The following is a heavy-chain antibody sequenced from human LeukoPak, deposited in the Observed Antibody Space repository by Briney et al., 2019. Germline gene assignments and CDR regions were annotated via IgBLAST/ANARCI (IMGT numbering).Heavy chain of an antibody. Sequence: ASVKVSCKASGYTFTSYGISWARQAPGQGLEWMGWISAYNGNTNYAQKLQGRVTVTTDTSTSTAYMELRSLRSDGTAVYYCARKPDYSGYMDVWGKGTTVTVSS. CDR2: ISAYNGNT. CDR1: GYTFTSYG. CDR3: ARKPDYSGYMDV. D-gene: IGHD2-21*01. V-gene: IGHV1-18*01. J-gene: IGHJ6*03.